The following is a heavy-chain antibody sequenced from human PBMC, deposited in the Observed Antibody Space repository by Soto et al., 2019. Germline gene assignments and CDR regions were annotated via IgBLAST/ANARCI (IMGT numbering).Heavy chain of an antibody. V-gene: IGHV3-30-3*01. D-gene: IGHD6-13*01. CDR1: GFALSSYA. CDR3: AGPLLAATGLRYFDY. CDR2: ISNDGSNE. Sequence: QVQLVESGGGVVQPGRSLRLSCAASGFALSSYAMHWVRQAPGKGLEWVAVISNDGSNEYYADSVKGRFTISRDNSKSTLYLRMNSLRAEDTAVYYCAGPLLAATGLRYFDYWGQGTLVTVSS. J-gene: IGHJ4*02.